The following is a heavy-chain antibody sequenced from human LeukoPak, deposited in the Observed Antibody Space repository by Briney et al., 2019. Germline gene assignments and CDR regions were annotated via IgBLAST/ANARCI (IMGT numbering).Heavy chain of an antibody. V-gene: IGHV4-39*01. CDR2: IYYSGST. J-gene: IGHJ4*02. Sequence: WETLSLTCTVSGGSISSSSYYWGWIRQPPGKGLEWIGSIYYSGSTYYNPSLKSRVTISVDTSKNQFSLKLSSVTAADTAVYYCARLSPHYYDSSGYYFFDYWGQGTLVTVSS. CDR1: GGSISSSSYY. D-gene: IGHD3-22*01. CDR3: ARLSPHYYDSSGYYFFDY.